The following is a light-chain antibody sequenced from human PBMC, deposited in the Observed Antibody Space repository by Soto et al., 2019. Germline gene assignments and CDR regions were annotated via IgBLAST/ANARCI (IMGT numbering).Light chain of an antibody. CDR3: QHTLKCPPT. Sequence: EVVLTQSPATLSLSPGERATLSCRASQSVSSSYLAWYQQKPGQAPRLLIYDTSARAAGIPARFSGSGSATEFTLTISSLLFEDFALYHCQHTLKCPPTFGRGTRVDNK. V-gene: IGKV3D-7*01. J-gene: IGKJ1*01. CDR2: DTS. CDR1: QSVSSSY.